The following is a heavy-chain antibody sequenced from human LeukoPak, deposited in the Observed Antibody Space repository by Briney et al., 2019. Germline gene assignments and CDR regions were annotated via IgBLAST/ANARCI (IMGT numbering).Heavy chain of an antibody. D-gene: IGHD3-3*01. CDR3: ARDFRVTIFGVVTSGWFDP. Sequence: GGSLRLSCAASGFTFSSYSMNWVRQAPGKGLEWVSSISSSSSYIYYADSVKGRFTISRDDAKNSLYLQMNSLRAEDTAVYYCARDFRVTIFGVVTSGWFDPWGQGTLVTVSS. CDR1: GFTFSSYS. V-gene: IGHV3-21*01. CDR2: ISSSSSYI. J-gene: IGHJ5*02.